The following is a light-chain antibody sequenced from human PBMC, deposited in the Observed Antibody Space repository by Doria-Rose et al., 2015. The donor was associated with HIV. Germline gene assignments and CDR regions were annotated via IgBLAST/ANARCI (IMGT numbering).Light chain of an antibody. CDR1: QSFSSTY. Sequence: EIVMTQSPGTLSLSPGERATLSCRASQSFSSTYLAWYNHKPSRAPSLVIYDGSTRATGIPDRFSASGSGIDFTLTINRLEPEYFALYYCHQYGTSWTFGQGTKVEI. J-gene: IGKJ1*01. V-gene: IGKV3-20*01. CDR3: HQYGTSWT. CDR2: DGS.